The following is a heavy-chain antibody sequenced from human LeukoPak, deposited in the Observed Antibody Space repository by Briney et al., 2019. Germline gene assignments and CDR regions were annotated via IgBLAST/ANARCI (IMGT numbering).Heavy chain of an antibody. V-gene: IGHV3-23*01. Sequence: PGGSLRLSCAASGFTFSSYGMSWVRQAPGKGLEWVSGISGSGGSTDYADSVKGRFTISRDNSKNTLYLQMNSLRAEDTAVYYCAKDLSNWNYRGGNYWGQGTLVTVSS. CDR3: AKDLSNWNYRGGNY. CDR2: ISGSGGST. D-gene: IGHD1-7*01. J-gene: IGHJ4*02. CDR1: GFTFSSYG.